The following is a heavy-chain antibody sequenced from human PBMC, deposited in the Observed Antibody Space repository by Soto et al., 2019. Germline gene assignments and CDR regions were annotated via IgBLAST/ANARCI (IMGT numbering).Heavy chain of an antibody. V-gene: IGHV6-1*01. Sequence: PSQTLSLTCAISGDSVSSNSAGWSWVRQSPSRGLEWLGRTYYRSKWYYEYAVSVRGRITINPDTSKNQYSLQLNSVTPEDTAVYFCARGEQYSGRIFDYWGQGTLVTVSS. D-gene: IGHD1-26*01. CDR3: ARGEQYSGRIFDY. J-gene: IGHJ4*01. CDR2: TYYRSKWYY. CDR1: GDSVSSNSAG.